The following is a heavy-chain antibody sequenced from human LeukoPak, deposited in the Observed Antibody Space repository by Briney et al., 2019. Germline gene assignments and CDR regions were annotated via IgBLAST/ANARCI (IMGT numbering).Heavy chain of an antibody. J-gene: IGHJ5*02. CDR1: GSTFTSYY. CDR3: ARVYPEGFDP. D-gene: IGHD1-14*01. V-gene: IGHV1-46*01. Sequence: ASVKVSCKASGSTFTSYYMHWVRLAPGQGLEWMGIINPSGGSTSYAQKFQGRVTMTRDMSTCTVYMELSSLRSEDTAVYYCARVYPEGFDPWGQGTLVTVSS. CDR2: INPSGGST.